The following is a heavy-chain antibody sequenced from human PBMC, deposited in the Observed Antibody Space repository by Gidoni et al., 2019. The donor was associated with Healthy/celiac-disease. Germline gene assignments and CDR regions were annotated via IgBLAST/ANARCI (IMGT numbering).Heavy chain of an antibody. J-gene: IGHJ3*02. Sequence: EVQLVESGGGLVKPGGSLRLSCAASGFTFRSYSMNWVRQAPGKGLEWVSSISSSSSYIYYADSVKGRFTISRDNAKNSLYLQMNSLRAEDTAVYYCARTQYCSGGSCYAAFDIWGQGTMVTVSS. V-gene: IGHV3-21*01. CDR2: ISSSSSYI. CDR1: GFTFRSYS. D-gene: IGHD2-15*01. CDR3: ARTQYCSGGSCYAAFDI.